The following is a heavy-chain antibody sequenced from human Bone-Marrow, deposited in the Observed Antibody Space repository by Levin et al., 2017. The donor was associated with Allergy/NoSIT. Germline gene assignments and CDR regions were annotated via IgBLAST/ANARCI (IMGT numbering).Heavy chain of an antibody. Sequence: GGSLRLSCAVSGFTFSNYGMHWVRQAPGKGLEWVALISYDGSDKDYADSVKGRFTISRDSSKNTLYLQMNSLRAEDTAVYYCAKLLPWLVLTAPFDYWGQGTQVTVSS. CDR2: ISYDGSDK. D-gene: IGHD6-19*01. CDR3: AKLLPWLVLTAPFDY. CDR1: GFTFSNYG. J-gene: IGHJ4*02. V-gene: IGHV3-30*18.